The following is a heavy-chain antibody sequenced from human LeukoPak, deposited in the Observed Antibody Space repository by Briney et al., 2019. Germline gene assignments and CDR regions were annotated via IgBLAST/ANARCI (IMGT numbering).Heavy chain of an antibody. Sequence: GGSLRLSCAASGFTFSSYEMNWVRQAPGKGLEWVSYISSSGSTIYYADSVKGQFTISRDNAKNSLYLQMNSLRAEDTAVYYCAKDMVDSSGYSNYLDYWGQGTLVTVSS. CDR3: AKDMVDSSGYSNYLDY. J-gene: IGHJ4*02. D-gene: IGHD3-22*01. CDR1: GFTFSSYE. CDR2: ISSSGSTI. V-gene: IGHV3-48*03.